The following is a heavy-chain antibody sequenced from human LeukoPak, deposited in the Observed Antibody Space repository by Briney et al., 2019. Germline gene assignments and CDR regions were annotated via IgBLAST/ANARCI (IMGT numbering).Heavy chain of an antibody. CDR2: INPNSGDT. CDR3: ARAPLRDFGWPTGY. V-gene: IGHV1-2*02. CDR1: GYTFTDYY. Sequence: ASVKVSCKTSGYTFTDYYMHWVRQAPGQGLEWMGWINPNSGDTNYAQKFQGRVTMTRDTSITTAYMELSRLRSDDPAVYYCARAPLRDFGWPTGYWGQGTLVTVSS. D-gene: IGHD3-9*01. J-gene: IGHJ4*02.